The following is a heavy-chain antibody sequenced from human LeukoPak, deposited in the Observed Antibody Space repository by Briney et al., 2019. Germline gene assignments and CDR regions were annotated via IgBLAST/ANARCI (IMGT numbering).Heavy chain of an antibody. CDR3: ARRNDFDI. J-gene: IGHJ3*02. CDR1: GGSISGDH. V-gene: IGHV4-59*08. CDR2: IYYSGNT. Sequence: SETLSLTCTVSGGSISGDHWNWIRQPPGKGLEWIGNIYYSGNTNYNPSLKSRVAISVDTSKNQFSLKLSSVTAADTAVYYCARRNDFDIWGQGTMVTVSS.